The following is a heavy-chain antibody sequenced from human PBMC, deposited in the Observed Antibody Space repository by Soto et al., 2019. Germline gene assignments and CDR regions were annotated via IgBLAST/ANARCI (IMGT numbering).Heavy chain of an antibody. CDR1: GFNVSNNC. D-gene: IGHD3-22*01. J-gene: IGHJ4*02. V-gene: IGHV3-53*01. CDR2: IYTHGST. CDR3: ARGVYDSSGYFTRGFDY. Sequence: GGSLRLSCAASGFNVSNNCMSWVRQAPGKGLEWVSHIYTHGSTYYADSVKGRFTISRDNSKNALHLQVNSLRAEDTAVYYCARGVYDSSGYFTRGFDYWGQGTLVTVSS.